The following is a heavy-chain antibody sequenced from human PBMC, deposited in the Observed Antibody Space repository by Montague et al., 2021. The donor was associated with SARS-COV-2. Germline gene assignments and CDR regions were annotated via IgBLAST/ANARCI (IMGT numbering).Heavy chain of an antibody. CDR1: GGSFSDYH. D-gene: IGHD1-1*01. Sequence: SETLSLTCAVYGGSFSDYHWTWIRQSPGEGLEWIGQINYGGSTKYNPSHKSRVTISIDTSKNQFSLKLTSVTAADTAVYYCARGAPGYWGQGTLVTVSS. CDR3: ARGAPGY. J-gene: IGHJ4*02. V-gene: IGHV4-34*01. CDR2: INYGGST.